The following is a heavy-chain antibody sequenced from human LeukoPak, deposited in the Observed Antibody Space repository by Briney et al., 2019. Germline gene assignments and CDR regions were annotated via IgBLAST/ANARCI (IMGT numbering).Heavy chain of an antibody. J-gene: IGHJ4*02. CDR2: IYPIGST. V-gene: IGHV4-4*09. CDR1: GDSISSYY. D-gene: IGHD2-21*02. CDR3: ARTVVVTAIHYFDY. Sequence: PSETLSLTCTVSGDSISSYYWSWIRQPPGKGLEWIGYIYPIGSTNYNPSLESRVTISVDTSKNHFSLKLSSVTAADTAVYYCARTVVVTAIHYFDYWDQGTLVTVSS.